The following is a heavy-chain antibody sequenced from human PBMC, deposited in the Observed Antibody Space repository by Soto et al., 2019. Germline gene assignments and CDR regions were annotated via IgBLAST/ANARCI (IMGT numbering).Heavy chain of an antibody. Sequence: PSQTLSLTCAISGDSVSSNSAAWNWIRQSPSRGLEWLGRTYYRSKWYNDYAVSVKSRITINPDTSKNQFSLQLNSVTPEDTAVYYCARDSFPYSSSSPSTLDYWGQGTLVTVSS. J-gene: IGHJ4*02. CDR3: ARDSFPYSSSSPSTLDY. D-gene: IGHD6-6*01. CDR1: GDSVSSNSAA. CDR2: TYYRSKWYN. V-gene: IGHV6-1*01.